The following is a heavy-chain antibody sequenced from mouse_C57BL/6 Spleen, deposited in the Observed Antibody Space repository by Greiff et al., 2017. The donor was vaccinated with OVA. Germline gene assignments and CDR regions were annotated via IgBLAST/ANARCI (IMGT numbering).Heavy chain of an antibody. CDR1: GYTFTSYW. CDR2: IYPGNSDT. CDR3: ARPGNYDYGVGFAG. D-gene: IGHD2-4*01. J-gene: IGHJ3*01. V-gene: IGHV1-5*01. Sequence: VQLQQSGTVLARPGASVKMSCKTSGYTFTSYWMHWVKQRPGQGLEWIGAIYPGNSDTSYNQKFKGKAKLTAVTSAGTAYMELSSLTNEDSAVYYGARPGNYDYGVGFAGWGQGTLVTVSA.